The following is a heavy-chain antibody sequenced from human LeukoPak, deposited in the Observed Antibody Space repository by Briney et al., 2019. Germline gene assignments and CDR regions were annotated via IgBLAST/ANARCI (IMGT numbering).Heavy chain of an antibody. CDR2: IYHSGST. V-gene: IGHV4-4*02. CDR1: GGSISSSNW. CDR3: ARSGIAAAGIGYYFDY. D-gene: IGHD6-13*01. J-gene: IGHJ4*02. Sequence: SETLSLTCAVSGGSISSSNWWSWVRQPPGKGLEWIGEIYHSGSTNYNPSLKSRVTISVDKSKNQFSLKLSSVTAADTALYYCARSGIAAAGIGYYFDYWGQGTLVTVSS.